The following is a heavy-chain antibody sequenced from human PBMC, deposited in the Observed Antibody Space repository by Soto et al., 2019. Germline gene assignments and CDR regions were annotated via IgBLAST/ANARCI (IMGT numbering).Heavy chain of an antibody. D-gene: IGHD1-7*01. CDR3: ASDPLNYVSGWCDP. CDR1: GYTFTSYA. J-gene: IGHJ5*02. Sequence: QVQLVQSGAEEKKPGASVTVSCKASGYTFTSYAMHWVRQAPGQSLEWMGWINAGNGNTKYSQKFQGRVTITRDTSASTAYMELSSLRSEDTAVYYGASDPLNYVSGWCDPWGQGTLVTVSS. V-gene: IGHV1-3*05. CDR2: INAGNGNT.